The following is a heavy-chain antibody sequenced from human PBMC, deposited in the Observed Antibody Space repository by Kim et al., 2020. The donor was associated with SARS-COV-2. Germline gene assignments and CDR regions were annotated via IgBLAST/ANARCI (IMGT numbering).Heavy chain of an antibody. J-gene: IGHJ5*02. CDR2: ISNSSSNI. CDR3: ARDQKTVRPFWLDT. Sequence: GGSLRLSCAASGFTFSSYSMNWVRQAPGKGLEWVSYISNSSSNIYYVDSVKGRFTISRDNAKNSLYLQMNSLRDEDTAVYYCARDQKTVRPFWLDTWGQGTLVTVSS. D-gene: IGHD3-10*01. V-gene: IGHV3-48*02. CDR1: GFTFSSYS.